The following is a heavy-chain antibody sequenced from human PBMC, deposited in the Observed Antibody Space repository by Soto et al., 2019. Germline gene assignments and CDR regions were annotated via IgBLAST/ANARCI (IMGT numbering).Heavy chain of an antibody. J-gene: IGHJ6*03. D-gene: IGHD3-16*01. CDR3: ARAREGGYYYYYYYMDV. CDR1: GFTVSSNY. V-gene: IGHV3-66*01. Sequence: PGGSLRLSCAASGFTVSSNYMSWVRQAPGKGLEWVSVIYSGGSTYYADSVKGRFTISRDNSKNTLYLQMNSLRVEDTAVYYCARAREGGYYYYYYYMDVWGKGTTVTVSS. CDR2: IYSGGST.